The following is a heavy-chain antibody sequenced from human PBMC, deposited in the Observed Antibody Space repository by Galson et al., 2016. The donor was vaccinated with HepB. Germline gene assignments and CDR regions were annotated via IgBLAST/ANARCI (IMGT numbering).Heavy chain of an antibody. V-gene: IGHV3-23*01. J-gene: IGHJ4*02. CDR2: ITNRSPIT. D-gene: IGHD3-10*01. CDR3: ARGSYPSGAFDY. Sequence: SLRLSCAASGFAFSNYALGWVRQAPGKGLQWVSVITNRSPITYYGDSVKGRFTISRDNSKNMLTLQMNSLRAEDTAVCYCARGSYPSGAFDYWGQGTLVTVSS. CDR1: GFAFSNYA.